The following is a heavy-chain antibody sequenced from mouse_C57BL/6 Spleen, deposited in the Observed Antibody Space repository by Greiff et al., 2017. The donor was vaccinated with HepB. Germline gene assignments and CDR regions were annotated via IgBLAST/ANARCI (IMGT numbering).Heavy chain of an antibody. CDR1: GYSFTDYN. V-gene: IGHV1-39*01. Sequence: EVQLQQSGPELVKPGASVKISCKASGYSFTDYNMNWVKQSHGKSLEWIGVINPNYGTTSYNQKFKGKATLTVDQSSSTAYMQLNSLTSEDSAVYYCERGKVLYDYDGDCDYWGQGTTLTVSS. D-gene: IGHD2-4*01. CDR3: ERGKVLYDYDGDCDY. CDR2: INPNYGTT. J-gene: IGHJ2*01.